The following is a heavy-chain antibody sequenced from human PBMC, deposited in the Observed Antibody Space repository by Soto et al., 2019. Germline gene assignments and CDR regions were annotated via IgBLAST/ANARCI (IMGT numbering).Heavy chain of an antibody. CDR1: GRTFSNHV. CDR2: IIPLFGTS. V-gene: IGHV1-69*06. CDR3: ARGSRDCSGGSGFPLPTAEYFRH. J-gene: IGHJ1*01. Sequence: SVKIVCRASGRTFSNHVFSCLRQPTGLGLEWMEGIIPLFGTSNYAQKIQGRVTRIADKSTSTAYMELSSLRAEDTAVYYCARGSRDCSGGSGFPLPTAEYFRHWGQGTLVTVAS. D-gene: IGHD2-15*01.